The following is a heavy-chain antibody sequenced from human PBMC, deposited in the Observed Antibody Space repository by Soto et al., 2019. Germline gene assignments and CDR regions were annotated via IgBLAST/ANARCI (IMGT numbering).Heavy chain of an antibody. CDR1: AFTVRSNY. D-gene: IGHD6-19*01. J-gene: IGHJ4*02. V-gene: IGHV3-53*01. CDR2: ISSDGGT. CDR3: ARDVMSVAGSADS. Sequence: GGSLRLSCAASAFTVRSNYMSWVRQAPGKGLEWVSTISSDGGTYYTDSVKGRFAISRDNSKNTLYLQMSSLTAEDTAVYYCARDVMSVAGSADSWGQGTLVTVSS.